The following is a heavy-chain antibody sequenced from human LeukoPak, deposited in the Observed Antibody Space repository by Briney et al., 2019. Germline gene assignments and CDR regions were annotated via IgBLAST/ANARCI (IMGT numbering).Heavy chain of an antibody. V-gene: IGHV4-59*04. D-gene: IGHD2-8*02. J-gene: IGHJ4*02. Sequence: PSETLSLTCSVSGDSVTSYYWSWIRQPPGKGLGWIGYVSSDGTPTYTPSLRSRVIMSVDTARNHISLNLTSLTAADTATYYFAILDCVVDGCYNHWGRGTLVTVSS. CDR3: AILDCVVDGCYNH. CDR1: GDSVTSYY. CDR2: VSSDGTP.